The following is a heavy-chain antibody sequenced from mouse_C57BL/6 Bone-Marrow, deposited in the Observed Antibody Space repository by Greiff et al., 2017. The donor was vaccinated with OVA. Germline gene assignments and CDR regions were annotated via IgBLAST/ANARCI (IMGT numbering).Heavy chain of an antibody. D-gene: IGHD1-1*01. J-gene: IGHJ2*01. CDR2: IRNKANNHAT. CDR1: GFTFSDAW. V-gene: IGHV6-6*01. Sequence: EVKLVESGGGLVQPGGSMKLSCAASGFTFSDAWMDWVRQSPEKGLEWVAEIRNKANNHATYYAESVKGRFTISRDDSKSSVYLQMNSLRAEDTGIYYCTSNSFPITTVVRDYWGQGTTLTVSS. CDR3: TSNSFPITTVVRDY.